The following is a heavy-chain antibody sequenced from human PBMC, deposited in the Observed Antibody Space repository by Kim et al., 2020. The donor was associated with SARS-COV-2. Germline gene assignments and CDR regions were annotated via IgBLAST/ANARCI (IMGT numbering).Heavy chain of an antibody. Sequence: YADSVKDRFAISRDNAKNSLHLQMDSLRSEDTALYYCAKGRLISVAGPLDFWGQGTLVTLSS. V-gene: IGHV3-9*01. D-gene: IGHD6-19*01. J-gene: IGHJ4*02. CDR3: AKGRLISVAGPLDF.